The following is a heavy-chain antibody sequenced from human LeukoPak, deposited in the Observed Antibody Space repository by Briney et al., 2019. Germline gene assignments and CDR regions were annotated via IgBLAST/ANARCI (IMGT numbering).Heavy chain of an antibody. Sequence: SETLSLTCAVDGGSFSGYYWGWIRQPPGKGLEWIGSIYYSGSTYYNPSLKSRVTISVDTSKNQFSLKLSSVTAADTAVYYCARHGTTVSNDAFDIWGQGTMVTVSS. J-gene: IGHJ3*02. CDR2: IYYSGST. V-gene: IGHV4-39*01. D-gene: IGHD4-17*01. CDR3: ARHGTTVSNDAFDI. CDR1: GGSFSGYY.